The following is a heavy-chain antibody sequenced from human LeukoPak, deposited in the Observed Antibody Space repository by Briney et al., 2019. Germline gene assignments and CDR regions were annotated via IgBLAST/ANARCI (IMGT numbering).Heavy chain of an antibody. CDR3: ASHRYYHYMDV. CDR1: GGSISSSSYY. V-gene: IGHV4-39*01. J-gene: IGHJ6*03. Sequence: SETLSLTCTVSGGSISSSSYYWGWIRQPPGQGLEWIGSIYYSGSTYYNPSLKSRVTISVDTSKNQFSLKLSSVTAADTAVYYCASHRYYHYMDVWGKGTTVTVSS. CDR2: IYYSGST.